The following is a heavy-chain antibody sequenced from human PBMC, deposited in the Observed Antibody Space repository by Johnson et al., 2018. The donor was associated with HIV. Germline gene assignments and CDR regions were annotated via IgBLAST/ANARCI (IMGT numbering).Heavy chain of an antibody. D-gene: IGHD3-16*01. CDR3: ASGVDAFDI. Sequence: VQLVESGGGLVQPGGSLRLSCAASGFTVSSNYMSWVRQAPGKGLEWVANIKQDGNEKHYVDSVRGRFTISRDNSKNTLYLQMNSLRAEDSALYFCASGVDAFDIWGQGTMVTVSS. CDR2: IKQDGNEK. J-gene: IGHJ3*02. CDR1: GFTVSSNY. V-gene: IGHV3-7*01.